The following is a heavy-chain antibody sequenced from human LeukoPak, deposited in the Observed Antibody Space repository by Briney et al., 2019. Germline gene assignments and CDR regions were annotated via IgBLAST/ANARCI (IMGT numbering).Heavy chain of an antibody. CDR2: ISSSGSTI. D-gene: IGHD3-22*01. Sequence: GGSLRLSCAASGFTFSSYEMNWVRQAPGKGLEWVSYISSSGSTIYYADSVKGRFTISRDNAKNSLYLQMNSLRAEDTAVYYCARPGGDYYDSSGYYGEFDYWGQGTLVTVSS. J-gene: IGHJ4*02. CDR3: ARPGGDYYDSSGYYGEFDY. CDR1: GFTFSSYE. V-gene: IGHV3-48*03.